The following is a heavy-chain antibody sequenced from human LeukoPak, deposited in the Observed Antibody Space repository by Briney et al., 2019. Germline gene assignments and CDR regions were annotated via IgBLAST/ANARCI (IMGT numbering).Heavy chain of an antibody. J-gene: IGHJ3*02. Sequence: PSETLSLTCAVYGGSFSGYYWSWIRQPPGKGLEWIGEINHSGCTNYNPSLKSRVTISVDTSKNQFSLKLSSVTAADTAVYYCARGLSDNWNDNGAFDIWGQGTMVTVSS. CDR2: INHSGCT. D-gene: IGHD1-1*01. CDR3: ARGLSDNWNDNGAFDI. V-gene: IGHV4-34*01. CDR1: GGSFSGYY.